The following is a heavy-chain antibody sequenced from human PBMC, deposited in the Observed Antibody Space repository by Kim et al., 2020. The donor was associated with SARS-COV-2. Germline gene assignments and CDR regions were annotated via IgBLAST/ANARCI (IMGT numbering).Heavy chain of an antibody. V-gene: IGHV4-34*01. Sequence: SETLSLTCAVYGGSFSGYYWSWIRQPPGKGLEWIGEINHSGSTNYNPSLKSRVTISVDTSKNQFSLKLSSVTAADTAVYYCARGRRWGDYYVSSGYYYASKWGQGTLVTVSS. J-gene: IGHJ4*02. CDR3: ARGRRWGDYYVSSGYYYASK. CDR1: GGSFSGYY. CDR2: INHSGST. D-gene: IGHD3-22*01.